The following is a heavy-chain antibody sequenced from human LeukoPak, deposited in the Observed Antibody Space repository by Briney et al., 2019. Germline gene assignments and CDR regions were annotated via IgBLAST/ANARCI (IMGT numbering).Heavy chain of an antibody. J-gene: IGHJ4*02. D-gene: IGHD1-26*01. V-gene: IGHV3-23*01. CDR2: IRGSGGVT. Sequence: PGGSLRLSCAVFGFTLSSHAMSWVRQAPGKGLEWVSGIRGSGGVTYYADTVKGRFTISRDNSKNTLNLQMNSLRAEDAGVYFCAKGAPNYFDYWGQGTLVTVSS. CDR1: GFTLSSHA. CDR3: AKGAPNYFDY.